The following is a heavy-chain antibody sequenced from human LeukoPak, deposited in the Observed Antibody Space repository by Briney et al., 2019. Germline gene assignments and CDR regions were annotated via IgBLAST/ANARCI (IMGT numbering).Heavy chain of an antibody. CDR1: GFTVSSNY. D-gene: IGHD3-3*01. J-gene: IGHJ4*02. V-gene: IGHV3-53*01. CDR2: TYSGGST. Sequence: PGGSLRLSCAASGFTVSSNYMSWVRQAPGKGLEWVSVTYSGGSTYYADSVKGRFTISRDNSKNTLYLQMNSLRAEDTAVYYCARGQARAYYDFWSGYYNTFDYWGQGTLVTVSS. CDR3: ARGQARAYYDFWSGYYNTFDY.